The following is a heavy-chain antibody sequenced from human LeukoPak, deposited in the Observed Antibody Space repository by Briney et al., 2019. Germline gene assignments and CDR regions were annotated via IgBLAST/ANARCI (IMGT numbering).Heavy chain of an antibody. CDR2: IHYSGST. Sequence: SETLSLTCTVSGGSMGSYYWSWIRQPPGKGLQWIGSIHYSGSTRYNPSFKSRITISKDTSRNQFSLSLSSVSAADTAVYYCASGLKTFDYWGQGTLVTVSS. D-gene: IGHD2-21*01. V-gene: IGHV4-59*01. J-gene: IGHJ4*02. CDR1: GGSMGSYY. CDR3: ASGLKTFDY.